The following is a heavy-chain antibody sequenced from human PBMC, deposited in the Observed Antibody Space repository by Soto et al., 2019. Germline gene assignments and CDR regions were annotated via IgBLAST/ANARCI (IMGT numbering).Heavy chain of an antibody. D-gene: IGHD2-2*01. CDR2: IYSDGTT. Sequence: SETLSLTCTVSGGSISGYYWSWVRQPAGKGLEWVGRIYSDGTTNYSPSLKSRVTMSLDTSKDQFSLHLNSVTAADTAVYYCSRVGCSNSKCYYYGMDVWGQGTTVTVSS. J-gene: IGHJ6*02. V-gene: IGHV4-4*07. CDR1: GGSISGYY. CDR3: SRVGCSNSKCYYYGMDV.